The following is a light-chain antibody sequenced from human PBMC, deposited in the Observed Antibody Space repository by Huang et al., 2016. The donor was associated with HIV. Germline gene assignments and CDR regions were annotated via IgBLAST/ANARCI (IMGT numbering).Light chain of an antibody. V-gene: IGKV3-11*01. Sequence: EIVLTQSPVTLSLSPGERATLSCSASQSVSSYLAWYQQKPGQSPRLLIYDASNRATGIPARFSGSGSGTDFTLTISSLEPEDFAVYYCQQRSNLGTFGGGTKVEIK. CDR3: QQRSNLGT. CDR1: QSVSSY. J-gene: IGKJ4*01. CDR2: DAS.